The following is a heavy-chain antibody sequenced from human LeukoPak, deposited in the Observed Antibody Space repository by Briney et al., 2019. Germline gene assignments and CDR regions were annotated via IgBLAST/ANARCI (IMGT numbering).Heavy chain of an antibody. J-gene: IGHJ4*02. CDR3: AKDSRSSGATAPFDY. V-gene: IGHV3-23*01. CDR2: ISGSGGST. Sequence: GGSLRLSCAASGFTFSSYAMSWVRQAPGKGLEWVSAISGSGGSTYYADSVKGRFTISRDNSKNTLYLQMNSLRAEDTAVYYCAKDSRSSGATAPFDYWGQGTLVTVPS. CDR1: GFTFSSYA. D-gene: IGHD6-25*01.